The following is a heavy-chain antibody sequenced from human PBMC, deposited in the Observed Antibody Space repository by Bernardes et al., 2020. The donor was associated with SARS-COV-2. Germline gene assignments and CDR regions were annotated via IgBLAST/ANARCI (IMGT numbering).Heavy chain of an antibody. CDR2: ISSSGSTI. D-gene: IGHD6-13*01. J-gene: IGHJ6*02. CDR1: GFTFSDYY. Sequence: GSLRHSSADSGFTFSDYYMSWIRQAPGKGLERVSYISSSGSTIYYADSVKGRFTISRDNAKNSLYLQMNSLRAEDTAVYYCARDMTSIAAAGVTYYYYYGMDVWGQGTTVTVSS. CDR3: ARDMTSIAAAGVTYYYYYGMDV. V-gene: IGHV3-11*01.